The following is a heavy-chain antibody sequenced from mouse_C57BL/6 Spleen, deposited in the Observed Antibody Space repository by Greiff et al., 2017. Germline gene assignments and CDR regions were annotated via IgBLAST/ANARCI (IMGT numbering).Heavy chain of an antibody. CDR1: GFTFSDYG. CDR2: ISSGSSTI. CDR3: ASSNYGAMDY. Sequence: DVMLVESGGGLVKPGGSLKLSCAASGFTFSDYGMHWVRQAPEKGLEWVAYISSGSSTIYYADTVKGRFTISRDNAKNTLFLQMTSLRSEDTAMYYCASSNYGAMDYWGQGTSVTVSS. D-gene: IGHD2-5*01. J-gene: IGHJ4*01. V-gene: IGHV5-17*01.